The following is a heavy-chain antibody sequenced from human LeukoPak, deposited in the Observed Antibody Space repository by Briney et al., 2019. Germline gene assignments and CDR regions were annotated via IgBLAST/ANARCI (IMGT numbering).Heavy chain of an antibody. J-gene: IGHJ5*02. D-gene: IGHD3-3*01. CDR2: INPNSGGT. CDR1: GYTFTGYY. Sequence: GASVKVSCKASGYTFTGYYMHWVRQAPGQGLEWMGRINPNSGGTNYAQKFQGRVTMTRDTSISTAYMELSRLRSDDTAVYYCARVGDFWSGYPQRNWFDPWGQGTLVTVSS. CDR3: ARVGDFWSGYPQRNWFDP. V-gene: IGHV1-2*06.